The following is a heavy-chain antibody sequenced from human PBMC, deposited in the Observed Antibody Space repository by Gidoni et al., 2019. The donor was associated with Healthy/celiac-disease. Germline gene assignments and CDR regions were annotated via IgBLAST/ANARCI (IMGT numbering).Heavy chain of an antibody. Sequence: QLQLQESGPGLVKPSETLSLTCTVPGGSISSSSYYWGWIRQPPGKGLEWIGSIYYSGSTYYNPSLKSRVTISVDTSKNQFSLKLSSVTAADTAVYYCARHQPEDYDSSGPPLGYFDLWGRGTLVTVSS. CDR1: GGSISSSSYY. CDR2: IYYSGST. CDR3: ARHQPEDYDSSGPPLGYFDL. V-gene: IGHV4-39*01. J-gene: IGHJ2*01. D-gene: IGHD3-22*01.